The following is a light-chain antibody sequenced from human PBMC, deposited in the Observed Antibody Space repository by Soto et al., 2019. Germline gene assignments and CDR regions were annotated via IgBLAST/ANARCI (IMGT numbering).Light chain of an antibody. Sequence: IILTKSPATLSLSPGDRATLSCRASQSISSYLSWYQQKPGQAPRPVIYDASNRATDTPARFSGSGSGTDFTLTISSLEPEDFAVYYCQQYSNWPPTFGQGTRLEIK. CDR1: QSISSY. J-gene: IGKJ5*01. CDR2: DAS. V-gene: IGKV3-11*01. CDR3: QQYSNWPPT.